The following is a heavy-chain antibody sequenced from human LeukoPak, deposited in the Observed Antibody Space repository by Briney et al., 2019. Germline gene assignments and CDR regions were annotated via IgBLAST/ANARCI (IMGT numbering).Heavy chain of an antibody. CDR1: GGSFSGYY. CDR2: INHSGST. Sequence: PSETLSLTCAVYGGSFSGYYWSWIRQPPGKGLEWIGEINHSGSTNYNPSLKSRVTISVDTSKNQFSLKLSSVTASDTAVYYCARASSSSWYHHFDYWGQGTLVTVSS. D-gene: IGHD6-13*01. V-gene: IGHV4-34*01. J-gene: IGHJ4*02. CDR3: ARASSSSWYHHFDY.